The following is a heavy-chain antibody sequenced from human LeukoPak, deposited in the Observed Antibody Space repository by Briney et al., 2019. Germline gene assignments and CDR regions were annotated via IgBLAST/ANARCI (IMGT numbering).Heavy chain of an antibody. CDR3: AREGLHYDSSGYYQTRIDY. CDR1: GGSISSGGYY. Sequence: SETLSLTCTVSGGSISSGGYYWSWIRQHPGKGLEWIGYIYYSGSTYYNPSLKSRVTISVDTSKNQFSLKLSSVTAADTAVYYCAREGLHYDSSGYYQTRIDYWGQGTLVTVSS. J-gene: IGHJ4*02. CDR2: IYYSGST. D-gene: IGHD3-22*01. V-gene: IGHV4-31*03.